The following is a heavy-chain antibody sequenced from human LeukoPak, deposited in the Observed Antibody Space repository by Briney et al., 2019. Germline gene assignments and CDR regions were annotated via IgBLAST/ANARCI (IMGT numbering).Heavy chain of an antibody. CDR2: IRSDGGEE. Sequence: GGSLRLSCAASGFTFSNFGMLWVRQAPGKGLDWVSFIRSDGGEEFHADSVKGRFTISRDNSKNRLYLQMSGLRAEDMAVYYCAKSTYVDYPCCLDYWGQGTLITVSS. CDR1: GFTFSNFG. D-gene: IGHD3-9*01. V-gene: IGHV3-30*02. CDR3: AKSTYVDYPCCLDY. J-gene: IGHJ4*02.